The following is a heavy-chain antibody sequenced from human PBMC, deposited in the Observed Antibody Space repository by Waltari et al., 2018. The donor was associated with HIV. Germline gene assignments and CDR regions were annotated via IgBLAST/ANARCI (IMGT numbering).Heavy chain of an antibody. V-gene: IGHV4-38-2*01. D-gene: IGHD6-13*01. CDR1: DFSITSGHY. J-gene: IGHJ4*02. CDR2: VFHSGST. CDR3: ARQPAPDSTWFQIYFDY. Sequence: QVQLQESGPGLVKPSDTLSLTCAVSDFSITSGHYWGWIRRSPGKGLEWIGSVFHSGSTFYKPSFKSRVSISVDTSKNQFSLKLTSVTAADTAVYYCARQPAPDSTWFQIYFDYWGQGTVVTVSS.